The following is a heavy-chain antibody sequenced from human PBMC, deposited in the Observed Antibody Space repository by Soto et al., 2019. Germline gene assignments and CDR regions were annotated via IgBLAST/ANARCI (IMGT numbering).Heavy chain of an antibody. V-gene: IGHV3-30*18. CDR1: GFTFSSYG. D-gene: IGHD3-9*01. CDR3: AKAQLRYFDWLLNAFDI. Sequence: GGSLRLSCAASGFTFSSYGMHWVRQAPGKGLEWVAVISYDGSNKYYADSVKGRFTISRDNSKNTLYLQMNSLRAEDTAVYYCAKAQLRYFDWLLNAFDIWGQGTMVTVSS. J-gene: IGHJ3*02. CDR2: ISYDGSNK.